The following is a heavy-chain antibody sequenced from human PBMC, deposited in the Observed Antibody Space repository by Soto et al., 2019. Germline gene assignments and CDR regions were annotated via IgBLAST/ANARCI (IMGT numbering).Heavy chain of an antibody. CDR3: RSYDYGNYYYGMDV. J-gene: IGHJ6*02. V-gene: IGHV4-59*01. D-gene: IGHD4-17*01. CDR1: GGSISSYY. Sequence: SETLSVTCTVSGGSISSYYWSWIRQPPGKGLEWIGYIYYSGSTNYNPSLKSRVTISVDTSKNQFSLKLSSVTAADTAVYYCRSYDYGNYYYGMDVWGQGTTVTVSS. CDR2: IYYSGST.